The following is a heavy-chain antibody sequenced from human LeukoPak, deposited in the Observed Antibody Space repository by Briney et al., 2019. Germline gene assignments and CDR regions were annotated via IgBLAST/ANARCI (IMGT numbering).Heavy chain of an antibody. V-gene: IGHV3-30*02. CDR1: GFTFSSYG. CDR3: AKGTHPDYGGNLYYFDY. CDR2: IRYDGSNK. Sequence: GGSLRLSCAASGFTFSSYGMHWVRQAPGKGLERVAFIRYDGSNKYYADSVKGRFTISRDNSKNTLYPQMNSLRAEDTAVYYCAKGTHPDYGGNLYYFDYWGQGTLVTVSS. D-gene: IGHD4-23*01. J-gene: IGHJ4*02.